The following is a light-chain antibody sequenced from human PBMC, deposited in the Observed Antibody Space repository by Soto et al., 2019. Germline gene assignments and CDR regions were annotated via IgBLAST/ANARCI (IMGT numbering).Light chain of an antibody. CDR1: QTISSW. CDR3: QHHNSYAEA. Sequence: DIQMTQSPSTLSGSVGDRVTITCRASQTISSWVAWYQQKPGKAPKLLIYKASTLKSGVPSRFSGSGSGTEFTLTISSLQPDDFATYYCQHHNSYAEACGQGTKVELK. CDR2: KAS. V-gene: IGKV1-5*03. J-gene: IGKJ1*01.